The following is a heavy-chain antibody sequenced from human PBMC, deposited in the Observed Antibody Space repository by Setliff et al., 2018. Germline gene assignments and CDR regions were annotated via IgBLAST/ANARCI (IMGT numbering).Heavy chain of an antibody. CDR1: GFYIGGGYC. D-gene: IGHD1-26*01. V-gene: IGHV4-38-2*02. CDR3: VRQGADTGSNYDKYFRH. CDR2: IFHLGNA. J-gene: IGHJ1*01. Sequence: LETLSLTCTVSGFYIGGGYCWGWIRQSPGKGLEWIASIFHLGNAYYNPSLKSRVTMSVDTSKNQFSLRLTSVTAADTAVYYCVRQGADTGSNYDKYFRHWGQGTLVTVSS.